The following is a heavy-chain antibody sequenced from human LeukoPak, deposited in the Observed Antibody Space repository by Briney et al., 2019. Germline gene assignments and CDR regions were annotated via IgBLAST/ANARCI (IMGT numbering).Heavy chain of an antibody. D-gene: IGHD4-17*01. J-gene: IGHJ4*02. Sequence: PSETLSLTCAVSGYSINRGYYWGWIRQPPGKGLEWLGNIYHSGNSFYNPSLKSRVIISVDTSRNQFSLKLKSVTAADTAVYYCARVDSGDYVADYWGQGTLVTVSS. CDR3: ARVDSGDYVADY. CDR1: GYSINRGYY. V-gene: IGHV4-38-2*01. CDR2: IYHSGNS.